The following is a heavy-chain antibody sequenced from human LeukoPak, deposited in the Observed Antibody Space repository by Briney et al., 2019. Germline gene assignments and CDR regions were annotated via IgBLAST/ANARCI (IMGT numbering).Heavy chain of an antibody. V-gene: IGHV3-11*01. CDR3: ARVRMWSGELL. CDR1: GFTFSDYY. Sequence: GGSLRLSCAASGFTFSDYYMSWIRQAPGKGLEWISYISYSGSTTVYHADSVKGRFTISRDNAKNSRYLQMNSLRAEDTAMYYCARVRMWSGELLWGQGTLVTVSS. CDR2: ISYSGSTTV. J-gene: IGHJ4*02. D-gene: IGHD3-10*01.